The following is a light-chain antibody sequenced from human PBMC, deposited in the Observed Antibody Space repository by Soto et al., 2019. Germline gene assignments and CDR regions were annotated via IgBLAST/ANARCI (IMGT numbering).Light chain of an antibody. CDR1: QGISNY. CDR3: LQHNTYPRT. CDR2: GAS. Sequence: DIQMTQSPSAMSASVGDTVTITCLASQGISNYLALFQQKPGKVPERLIFGASSLQSGVPSRFSGRGYGTEFTLTISSLQPEDFATYYCLQHNTYPRTFGQGTRLEI. J-gene: IGKJ5*01. V-gene: IGKV1-17*03.